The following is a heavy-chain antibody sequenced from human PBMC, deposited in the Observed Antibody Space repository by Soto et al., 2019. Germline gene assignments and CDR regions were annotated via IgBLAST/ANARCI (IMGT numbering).Heavy chain of an antibody. CDR2: IDWDDDK. CDR3: SRIRADDYGDYSWFDP. V-gene: IGHV2-70*01. Sequence: SGPTLVNPTQTLTLTCTFSGFSLSTSGMCVSWNRQPPGKALEWLALIDWDDDKYYSTSLKTRLTISKDTSKNQVVLTMTNMDPVDTATYYCSRIRADDYGDYSWFDPWGQGTLVTVSS. CDR1: GFSLSTSGMC. D-gene: IGHD4-17*01. J-gene: IGHJ5*02.